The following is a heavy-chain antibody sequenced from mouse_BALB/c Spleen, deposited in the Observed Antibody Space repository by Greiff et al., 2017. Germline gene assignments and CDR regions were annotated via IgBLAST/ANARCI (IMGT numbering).Heavy chain of an antibody. V-gene: IGHV3-2*02. CDR1: GYSITSDYA. J-gene: IGHJ2*01. CDR2: ISYSGST. CDR3: ARRLRYYFDY. Sequence: ESGPGLVKPSQSLSLTCTVTGYSITSDYAWNWIRQFPGNKLEWMGYISYSGSTSYNPSLKSRISITRDTSKNQFFLQLNSVTTEDTATYHCARRLRYYFDYWGQGTTLTVSS.